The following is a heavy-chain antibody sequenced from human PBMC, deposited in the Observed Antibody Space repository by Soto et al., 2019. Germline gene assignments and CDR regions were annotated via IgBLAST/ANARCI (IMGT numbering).Heavy chain of an antibody. CDR2: INAGNGNT. V-gene: IGHV1-3*01. J-gene: IGHJ5*02. Sequence: GASVKVSCKASGYTFTSYAMHWVRQAPGRRLEWMGWINAGNGNTKYSQKFQGRVTITRDTSASTAYMELSSLRSEDTAVYYCARDSTSSSRPNWFDPWGQGTLVTVSS. CDR1: GYTFTSYA. D-gene: IGHD2-2*01. CDR3: ARDSTSSSRPNWFDP.